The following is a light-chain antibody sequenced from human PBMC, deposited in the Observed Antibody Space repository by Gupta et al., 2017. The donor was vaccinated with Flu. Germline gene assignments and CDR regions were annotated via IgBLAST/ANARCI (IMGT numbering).Light chain of an antibody. Sequence: PSSLSASVGDRVTITCRASVNIGSYVNGYQQKVGKAPKLRRYAASHLQSGVPSRVTGSGTGTEFTLNIGSLQPEDSATYYCLKSYEVPYNFGKGTKVEIK. CDR3: LKSYEVPYN. J-gene: IGKJ2*01. V-gene: IGKV1-39*01. CDR1: VNIGSY. CDR2: AAS.